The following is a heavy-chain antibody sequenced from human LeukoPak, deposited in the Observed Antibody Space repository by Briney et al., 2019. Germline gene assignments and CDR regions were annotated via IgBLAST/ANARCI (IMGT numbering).Heavy chain of an antibody. D-gene: IGHD3-9*01. CDR2: IIPTIGAA. CDR1: GGSFSRYA. J-gene: IGHJ3*02. V-gene: IGHV1-69*05. CDR3: ARSQELVTMDDACDS. Sequence: SVKVSCKASGGSFSRYAMNWVRQAPGQGLEWMGGIIPTIGAANYAQNFEGRVTITTDESTNTAYMEINNLRSDDTAVYYCARSQELVTMDDACDSWGQGTLVTVSS.